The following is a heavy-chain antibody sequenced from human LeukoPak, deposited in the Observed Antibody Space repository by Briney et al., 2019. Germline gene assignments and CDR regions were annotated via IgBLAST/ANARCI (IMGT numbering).Heavy chain of an antibody. J-gene: IGHJ4*02. D-gene: IGHD3-22*01. CDR1: GFTFSSYS. CDR2: ISSSSSYI. CDR3: ASHDSSGYYPTYYFDY. V-gene: IGHV3-21*01. Sequence: PGGSLRLSCAASGFTFSSYSMNWVRQAPGKGLECVSSISSSSSYIYYADSVKGRFTISRDNAKNSLYLQMNSLRAEDTAVYYCASHDSSGYYPTYYFDYWGQGTLVTVSS.